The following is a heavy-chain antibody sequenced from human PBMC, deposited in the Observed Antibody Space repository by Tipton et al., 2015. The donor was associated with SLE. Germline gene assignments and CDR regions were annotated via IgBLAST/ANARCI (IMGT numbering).Heavy chain of an antibody. D-gene: IGHD3-10*01. V-gene: IGHV4-39*07. CDR1: GGSISSSSYY. CDR3: ARVVRFGGIGI. CDR2: IYYSGST. J-gene: IGHJ4*02. Sequence: TLSLTCTVSGGSISSSSYYWGWIRQPPGKGLEWIGSIYYSGSTYYNPSLKSRVTISVDTSKNQFSLKLSSVTAADTAVYYCARVVRFGGIGIWGQGTLVTVSS.